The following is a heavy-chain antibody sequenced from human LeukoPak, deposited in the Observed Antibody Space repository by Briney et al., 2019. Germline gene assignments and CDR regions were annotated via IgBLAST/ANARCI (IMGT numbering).Heavy chain of an antibody. J-gene: IGHJ4*02. D-gene: IGHD3-16*02. CDR3: ARMVLNDYVWGSYRYPFEYYFDY. Sequence: SETLSLTCTVSGGSISSYYWSWIRQPPGKGLEWIGYIYCSGSTNYNPSLKSRVTISVDTSKNQFSLKLSSVTAADTAVYYCARMVLNDYVWGSYRYPFEYYFDYWGQGTLVTVSS. V-gene: IGHV4-59*01. CDR2: IYCSGST. CDR1: GGSISSYY.